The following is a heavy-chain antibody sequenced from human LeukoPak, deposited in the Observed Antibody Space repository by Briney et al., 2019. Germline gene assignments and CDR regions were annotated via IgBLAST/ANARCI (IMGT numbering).Heavy chain of an antibody. CDR2: IYHSGST. Sequence: PSETLSLTCAVSGYSISSGYYWGWIRQPPGKGLERIGGIYHSGSTYYNPSLKSRVTISVDTSKNQFSLKLSSVTAADTAVYYCARQWLGPFDYWGQGTLVTVSS. CDR3: ARQWLGPFDY. J-gene: IGHJ4*02. V-gene: IGHV4-38-2*01. D-gene: IGHD6-19*01. CDR1: GYSISSGYY.